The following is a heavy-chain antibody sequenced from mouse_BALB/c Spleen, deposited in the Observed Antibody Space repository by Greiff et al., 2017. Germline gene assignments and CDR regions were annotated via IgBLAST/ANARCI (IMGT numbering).Heavy chain of an antibody. D-gene: IGHD2-3*01. J-gene: IGHJ2*01. Sequence: EVQVVESGAELVKPGASVKLSCTASGFNIKDTYMHWVKQRPEQGLEWIGRIDPANGNTKYDPKFQGKATITADTSSNTAYLQLSSLTSEDTAVYYCARIYDGYYDDYWGQGTTLTVSS. V-gene: IGHV14-3*02. CDR3: ARIYDGYYDDY. CDR1: GFNIKDTY. CDR2: IDPANGNT.